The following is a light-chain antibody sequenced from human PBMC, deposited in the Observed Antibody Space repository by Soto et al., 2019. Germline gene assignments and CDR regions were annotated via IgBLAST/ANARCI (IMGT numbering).Light chain of an antibody. CDR1: QSVSSY. CDR3: QQYDSSPIT. V-gene: IGKV3-20*01. CDR2: DAS. Sequence: EIVLTQSPGTLSLSPGDRATLSCRASQSVSSYLAWYQQKPGQAPRLLIYDASNRATGIPARFSGSGSGTDFTLTISRLEPEDFAVYYCQQYDSSPITFGQGTRLEIK. J-gene: IGKJ5*01.